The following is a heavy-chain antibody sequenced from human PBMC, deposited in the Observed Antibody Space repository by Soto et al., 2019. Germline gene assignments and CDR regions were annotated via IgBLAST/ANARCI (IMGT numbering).Heavy chain of an antibody. CDR2: IVVDSGNT. CDR1: GFTFTRSA. CDR3: AATGRGIGYYYGVDV. D-gene: IGHD3-16*01. V-gene: IGHV1-58*01. J-gene: IGHJ6*02. Sequence: SVKVSCKASGFTFTRSAVQWVRQARGQRLEWIGWIVVDSGNTIYAQKFQERVTITRDMSTSTLYMELGSLRSEDTAVYYCAATGRGIGYYYGVDVWGQGTTVTVSS.